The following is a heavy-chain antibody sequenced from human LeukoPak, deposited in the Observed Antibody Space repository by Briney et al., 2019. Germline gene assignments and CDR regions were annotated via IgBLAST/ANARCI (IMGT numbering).Heavy chain of an antibody. CDR1: GGTFSSYA. CDR3: AWYSSSWKNDY. Sequence: SVKVSCKASGGTFSSYAISWVRQAPGQGLEWMGRIIPILGIANYAQKFQGRVTITADKSTSTAYMELSSLRSEDTAVYCCAWYSSSWKNDYWGQGTLVTVSS. CDR2: IIPILGIA. J-gene: IGHJ4*02. V-gene: IGHV1-69*04. D-gene: IGHD6-13*01.